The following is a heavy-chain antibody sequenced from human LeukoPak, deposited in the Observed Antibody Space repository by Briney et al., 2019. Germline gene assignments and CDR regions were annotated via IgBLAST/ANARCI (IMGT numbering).Heavy chain of an antibody. CDR1: GFTFSSYW. D-gene: IGHD6-13*01. CDR3: ARLSEATGPNY. Sequence: PGGSLRLSCAASGFTFSSYWMHWVRQAPGEGLVWVSEINSDGSSTNYADSMKGRFTISRDNAKNTLYLQMNSLRVDDTAVYYCARLSEATGPNYWGQGTLVTVSS. V-gene: IGHV3-74*01. CDR2: INSDGSST. J-gene: IGHJ4*02.